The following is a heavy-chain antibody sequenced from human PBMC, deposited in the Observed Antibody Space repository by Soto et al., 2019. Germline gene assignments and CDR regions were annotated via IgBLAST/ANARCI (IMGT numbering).Heavy chain of an antibody. CDR3: AKRHGNYDFWSGVDF. D-gene: IGHD3-3*01. V-gene: IGHV3-30*18. CDR1: GFSFSTYA. Sequence: QVQLVESGGGVVQPGRSLRLSCAASGFSFSTYAMHWVRQAPGKGLEWVAVISFDGNTKYYADSVKGRSTISRDNSENTLYLQMNILRAEDTAMYYCAKRHGNYDFWSGVDFWGQGTLVTVSS. CDR2: ISFDGNTK. J-gene: IGHJ4*02.